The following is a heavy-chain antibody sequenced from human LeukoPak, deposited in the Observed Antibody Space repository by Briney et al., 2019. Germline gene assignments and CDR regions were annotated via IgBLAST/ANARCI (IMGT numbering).Heavy chain of an antibody. D-gene: IGHD6-13*01. V-gene: IGHV4-59*01. CDR1: GGSIDDYY. J-gene: IGHJ5*02. Sequence: SETLSLTCTVSGGSIDDYYWSWIRQPPGKGLEWIGYIYYTGSTSYNPSLQSRLTISIDTSKTQFSLRLTSVTAADTAVYFCARVEAVSGTGWFDPWGQGTLVTASS. CDR3: ARVEAVSGTGWFDP. CDR2: IYYTGST.